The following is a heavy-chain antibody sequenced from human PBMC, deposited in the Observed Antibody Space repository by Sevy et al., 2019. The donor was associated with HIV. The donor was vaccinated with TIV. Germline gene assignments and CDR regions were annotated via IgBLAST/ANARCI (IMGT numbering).Heavy chain of an antibody. CDR3: VKDSIFYDSSSGYRPFYYYGMDV. CDR1: GFTFSGSA. V-gene: IGHV3-64D*09. Sequence: GWSLRLSCSASGFTFSGSALHWVRQAPGKGLEYVSVISSSGSSAYYAESVRGRFTISRDNSKNTLYLQMRSLGAEDTAVYYCVKDSIFYDSSSGYRPFYYYGMDVWGQGTSVTVSS. D-gene: IGHD3-3*01. CDR2: ISSSGSSA. J-gene: IGHJ6*02.